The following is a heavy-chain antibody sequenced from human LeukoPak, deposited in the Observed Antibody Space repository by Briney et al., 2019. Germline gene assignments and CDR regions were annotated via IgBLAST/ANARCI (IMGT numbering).Heavy chain of an antibody. CDR2: TRNKANSYTT. Sequence: GGSLRLSCTGSGFTFGTFSMNWVRQAPGKGPEWVGRTRNKANSYTTEYAASEKGRFTISRDDSKNSLYLQMNSLKTEDTAVNYCARGLTDFGIDYWGQGTLVTVSS. V-gene: IGHV3-72*01. D-gene: IGHD3-3*01. CDR1: GFTFGTFS. J-gene: IGHJ4*02. CDR3: ARGLTDFGIDY.